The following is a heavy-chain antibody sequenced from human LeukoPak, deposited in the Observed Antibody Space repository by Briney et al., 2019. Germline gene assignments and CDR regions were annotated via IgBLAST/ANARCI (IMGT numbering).Heavy chain of an antibody. CDR1: GFTFSSSA. V-gene: IGHV3-23*01. Sequence: GGSLRLSYAASGFTFSSSAMSWVRQAPGKGLEWVSAISNNGGYTYYADSVQGRFTISRDNSKSTLCLQMNSLRAEDTAVYYCAKQLGYCSDGSCYFPYWGQGTLVTVSS. J-gene: IGHJ4*02. CDR3: AKQLGYCSDGSCYFPY. CDR2: ISNNGGYT. D-gene: IGHD2-15*01.